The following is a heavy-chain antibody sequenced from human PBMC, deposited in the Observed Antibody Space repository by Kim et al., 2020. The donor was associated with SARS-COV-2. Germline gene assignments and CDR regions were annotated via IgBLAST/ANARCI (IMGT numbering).Heavy chain of an antibody. CDR3: ARDAIVGATSVFYFDY. D-gene: IGHD1-26*01. V-gene: IGHV3-48*02. Sequence: ADSVKGRFTISRENAQNSVYLQMNSLRDEDTAVYYCARDAIVGATSVFYFDYWGQGTLVTVSS. J-gene: IGHJ4*02.